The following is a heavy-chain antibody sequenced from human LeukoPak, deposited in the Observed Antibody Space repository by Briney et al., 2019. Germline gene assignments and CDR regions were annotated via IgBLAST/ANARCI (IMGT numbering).Heavy chain of an antibody. CDR3: ATTGYSSGWYFDY. CDR2: IWYDGSNE. V-gene: IGHV3-33*01. D-gene: IGHD6-19*01. J-gene: IGHJ4*02. CDR1: GFTFSSYG. Sequence: PGGSLRLSRAASGFTFSSYGMHWVRQAPGKGLEWVAVIWYDGSNEYYADSVKGRFTISRDNSKNTLYLQMNSLRAEDTAVYYCATTGYSSGWYFDYWGQGTLVTVSS.